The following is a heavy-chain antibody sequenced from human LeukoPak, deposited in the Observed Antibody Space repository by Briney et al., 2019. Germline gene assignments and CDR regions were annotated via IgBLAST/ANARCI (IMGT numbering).Heavy chain of an antibody. CDR2: IRYDGSNK. D-gene: IGHD5-12*01. J-gene: IGHJ4*02. CDR3: ARDVQVATIYPLDY. Sequence: TGGSLRLSCAASGFTFSSYGMHWVRQAPGKGLEWVAFIRYDGSNKYYADSVKGRFTISRDNSKNTLYLQMNSLRAEDTALYYCARDVQVATIYPLDYWGQGTLVTVSS. CDR1: GFTFSSYG. V-gene: IGHV3-30*02.